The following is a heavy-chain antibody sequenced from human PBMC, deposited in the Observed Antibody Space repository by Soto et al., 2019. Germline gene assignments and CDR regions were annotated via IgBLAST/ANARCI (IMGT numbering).Heavy chain of an antibody. Sequence: SETLSLTCAVSGYSISSGYYWGWIRQPPGKGLEWIGSIYHSGSTYYNPSLKSRVTISVDTSKNQFSLKLSSVTAADTAVYYCARDQLPGNDFDYWGQGTLVTVFS. CDR2: IYHSGST. D-gene: IGHD2-2*01. J-gene: IGHJ4*02. V-gene: IGHV4-38-2*02. CDR3: ARDQLPGNDFDY. CDR1: GYSISSGYY.